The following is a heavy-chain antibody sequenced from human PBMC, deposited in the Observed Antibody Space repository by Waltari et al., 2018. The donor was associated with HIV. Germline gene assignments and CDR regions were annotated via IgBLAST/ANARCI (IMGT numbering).Heavy chain of an antibody. Sequence: HLQLQESGPGLVKPSETLSLTCTVSGGSISSRDYYWGWIRQPPGKGLEWIGIIFYRGNTYSNPSLKSRVTISVDTSKSQFSLNLSSVTAADTAVYYCARQWLALYFDYWGQGTLVTVSS. D-gene: IGHD6-19*01. CDR1: GGSISSRDYY. CDR2: IFYRGNT. CDR3: ARQWLALYFDY. J-gene: IGHJ4*02. V-gene: IGHV4-39*07.